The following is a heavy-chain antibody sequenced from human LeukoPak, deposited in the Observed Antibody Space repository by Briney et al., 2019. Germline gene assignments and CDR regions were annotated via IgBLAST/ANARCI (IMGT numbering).Heavy chain of an antibody. CDR2: ISGSGGST. V-gene: IGHV3-23*01. J-gene: IGHJ5*02. Sequence: GGSLRLSCAASGFTFSSYAMSWVRQAPGKGLEWVSTISGSGGSTYYADSVKGRFTISRDNSKNTLFLQMNSLRDEDTAVYYCAKDPLSKYECSSFRCGFDPWGQGTLVTVSS. CDR1: GFTFSSYA. D-gene: IGHD2-2*01. CDR3: AKDPLSKYECSSFRCGFDP.